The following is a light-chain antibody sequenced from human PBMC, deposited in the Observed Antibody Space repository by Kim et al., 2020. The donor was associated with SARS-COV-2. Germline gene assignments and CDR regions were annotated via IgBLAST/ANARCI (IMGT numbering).Light chain of an antibody. CDR2: DAS. J-gene: IGKJ1*01. Sequence: EIVLTQSPATLSLSPGERATLFCRASQSVSSDLAWYQQRPGQAPRLLVFDASTRATGIPAGFSGSGSGTDFNLTISSLQSEDFAFYYCQQYNDWPRKFGQGTKVDIK. V-gene: IGKV3-15*01. CDR3: QQYNDWPRK. CDR1: QSVSSD.